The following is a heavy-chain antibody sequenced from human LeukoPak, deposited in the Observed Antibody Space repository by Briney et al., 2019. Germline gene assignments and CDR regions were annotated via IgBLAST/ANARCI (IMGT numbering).Heavy chain of an antibody. CDR2: ISSSGSTI. J-gene: IGHJ4*02. CDR3: AREPPRGWYGIDY. Sequence: GGSLRLSCAASGFTFSSYEMNWVRQAPGKGLEWVSYISSSGSTIYYADSVKGRFTISRGNAKNSLYLQMNSLRAEDTAVYYCAREPPRGWYGIDYWGQGTLVTVSS. CDR1: GFTFSSYE. D-gene: IGHD6-19*01. V-gene: IGHV3-48*03.